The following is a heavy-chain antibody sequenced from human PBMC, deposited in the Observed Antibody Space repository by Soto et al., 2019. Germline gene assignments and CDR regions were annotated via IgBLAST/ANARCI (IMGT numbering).Heavy chain of an antibody. J-gene: IGHJ5*02. CDR3: ARALGLTLVGVVHDSLSNNWFDT. D-gene: IGHD3-3*01. CDR2: ISSSGTYV. Sequence: EVQLVESGGGLVKPGGSLRLSCAGSGFTFNTYSMNWVRQAPGKGLEWVSFISSSGTYVQYADSVKGRFTISRDNAKNSVYLEMNSLRAEDTAVYYCARALGLTLVGVVHDSLSNNWFDTWGQGTLVTVSS. V-gene: IGHV3-21*01. CDR1: GFTFNTYS.